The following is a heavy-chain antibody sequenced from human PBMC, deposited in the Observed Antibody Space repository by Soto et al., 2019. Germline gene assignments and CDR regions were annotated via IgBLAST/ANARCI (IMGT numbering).Heavy chain of an antibody. CDR3: AKDYYDSSGYYPPALLFDY. CDR1: GYTFTSYA. D-gene: IGHD3-22*01. CDR2: INAGNGNT. V-gene: IGHV1-3*01. Sequence: ASVKVSCKASGYTFTSYAMHWVRQAPGQRLEWMGWINAGNGNTRSSRKFQGRVIITRDTSATTAYLEVDSLRSEDTAVYYCAKDYYDSSGYYPPALLFDYWGQGTLVTVSS. J-gene: IGHJ4*02.